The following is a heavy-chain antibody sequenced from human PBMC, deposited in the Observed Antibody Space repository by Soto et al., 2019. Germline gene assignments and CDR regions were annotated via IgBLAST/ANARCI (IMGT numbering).Heavy chain of an antibody. D-gene: IGHD3-10*01. V-gene: IGHV1-69*13. CDR3: ARAQGVRGVIIVRPYYYGMEV. J-gene: IGHJ6*02. CDR2: IIPIFGTA. Sequence: SEKFCCKAPVGTLSRYAISMVRQAPGQGLEWMGGIIPIFGTANYAQKFQGRVTITADESTSTAYMELSSLRSEDKAVYYCARAQGVRGVIIVRPYYYGMEVWGQGTTVTVSS. CDR1: VGTLSRYA.